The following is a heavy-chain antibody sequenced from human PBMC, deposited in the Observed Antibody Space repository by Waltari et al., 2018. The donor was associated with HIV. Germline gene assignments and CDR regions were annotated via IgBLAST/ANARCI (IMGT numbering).Heavy chain of an antibody. Sequence: QVQLQASGTGLVKPSETLSLTCTVSGGAISSYYWCWIRQPPGKGLDWIGYSYYTGSTNDTSSLKRQVTISVETAKKHFSLKLGSVTDADTAVYYCARFDCLGDIWCQGTMVTVSS. J-gene: IGHJ3*02. CDR2: SYYTGST. V-gene: IGHV4-59*01. CDR3: ARFDCLGDI. D-gene: IGHD3-16*01. CDR1: GGAISSYY.